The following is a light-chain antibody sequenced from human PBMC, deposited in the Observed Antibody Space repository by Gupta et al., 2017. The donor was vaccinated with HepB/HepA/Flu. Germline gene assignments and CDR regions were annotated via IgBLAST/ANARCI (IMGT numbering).Light chain of an antibody. CDR1: SSNIGNNY. CDR3: GTWDSSLSAGVV. V-gene: IGLV1-51*01. CDR2: DNN. J-gene: IGLJ2*01. Sequence: QSVLTQPPSVSAAPGQKVTISCSGSSSNIGNNYVSWYQQLPGTAPKLLIYDNNKRPSGIPDRFSCSKSGTSATLGITGLQTGDEADYYCGTWDSSLSAGVVFGGGTKLTVL.